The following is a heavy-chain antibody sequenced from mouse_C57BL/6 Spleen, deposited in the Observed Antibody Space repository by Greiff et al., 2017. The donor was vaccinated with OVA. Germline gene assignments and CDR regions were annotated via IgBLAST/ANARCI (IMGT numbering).Heavy chain of an antibody. D-gene: IGHD6-1*01. J-gene: IGHJ1*03. CDR2: IYPGSGNT. CDR3: AREGRGSYWYFDV. CDR1: GYTFTDYY. V-gene: IGHV1-76*01. Sequence: QVQLQQSGAELVRPGASVKLSCKASGYTFTDYYINWVKQRPGQGLEWIARIYPGSGNTYYNEKFKGKATLTAEKSSSTAYMQLSSLTSEDSAVYFCAREGRGSYWYFDVWGTGTTVTVSS.